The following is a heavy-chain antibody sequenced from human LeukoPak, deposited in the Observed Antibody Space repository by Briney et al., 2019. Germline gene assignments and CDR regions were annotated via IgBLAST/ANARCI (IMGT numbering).Heavy chain of an antibody. D-gene: IGHD3-16*01. CDR2: IYYSGNT. CDR1: GGSISSGGYY. Sequence: SQTLSLTCTVSGGSISSGGYYWSWIRHHPGKGLEWIVYIYYSGNTYYNPSLKSRVTISVDTSKNQFSLKLSSVTAADTAVYYCARVLGNSAFDIWGQGTMVPVSS. J-gene: IGHJ3*02. V-gene: IGHV4-31*03. CDR3: ARVLGNSAFDI.